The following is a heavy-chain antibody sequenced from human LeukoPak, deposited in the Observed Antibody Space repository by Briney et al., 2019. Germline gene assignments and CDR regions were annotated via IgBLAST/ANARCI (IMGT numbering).Heavy chain of an antibody. CDR1: GYTFTSYA. CDR2: IIPIFGTA. J-gene: IGHJ6*03. Sequence: ASVKVSCKASGYTFTSYAISWVRQAPGQGLEWMGGIIPIFGTANYAQKFQGRVTITADKSTSTAYMELSSLRSEDTAVYYCASPGWNYVSGFYYYYYMDVWGKGTTVTVSS. V-gene: IGHV1-69*06. D-gene: IGHD1-7*01. CDR3: ASPGWNYVSGFYYYYYMDV.